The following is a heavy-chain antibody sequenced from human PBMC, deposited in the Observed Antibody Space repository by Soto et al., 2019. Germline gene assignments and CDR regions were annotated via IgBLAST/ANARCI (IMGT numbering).Heavy chain of an antibody. CDR1: GFSLTTSGVG. CDR2: IYWDDDK. Sequence: QITLNESGPTVLRPTETLTLTCRFSGFSLTTSGVGVGWIRQSPGKAPEWLALIYWDDDKRYSASLKSRLTLTKDTSKNQVVLTVSDLDPTDTATYYCAHRVLRTVFGLVTTTAIYFDFWGQGTPVAVSS. J-gene: IGHJ4*02. CDR3: AHRVLRTVFGLVTTTAIYFDF. D-gene: IGHD3-3*01. V-gene: IGHV2-5*02.